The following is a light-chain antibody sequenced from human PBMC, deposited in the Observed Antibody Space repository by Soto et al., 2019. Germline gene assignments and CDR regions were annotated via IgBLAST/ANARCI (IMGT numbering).Light chain of an antibody. V-gene: IGLV2-11*01. CDR2: DVN. J-gene: IGLJ3*02. CDR1: SGDVGGYKF. CDR3: CSYAGSYTWL. Sequence: QSALTQPRSVSGSPGQSVTISCTGTSGDVGGYKFVSWYRQLQGKAPKLMIFDVNKRPSGVPDRFSGSKSGNTASLTISGLQAEDEADYYCCSYAGSYTWLFGGGTQLTVL.